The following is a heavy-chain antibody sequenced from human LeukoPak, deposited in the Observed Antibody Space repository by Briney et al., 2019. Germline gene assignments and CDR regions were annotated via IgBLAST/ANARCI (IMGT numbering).Heavy chain of an antibody. V-gene: IGHV4-59*01. J-gene: IGHJ6*03. D-gene: IGHD6-13*01. Sequence: PSETLSLTCTVSGGSISSYYWSWIRQPPGKGLEWIGYIYYSGSTNYNPSLKSRVTISVDTSKNQFSLKLSSVTAADTAVYYCARVQAAAYYYYMDVWGKGTTVTISS. CDR1: GGSISSYY. CDR2: IYYSGST. CDR3: ARVQAAAYYYYMDV.